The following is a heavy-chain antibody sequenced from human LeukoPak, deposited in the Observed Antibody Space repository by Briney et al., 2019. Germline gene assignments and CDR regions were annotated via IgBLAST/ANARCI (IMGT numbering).Heavy chain of an antibody. CDR1: GGSISSSSYY. CDR3: ARQNYGSGSYYYDY. J-gene: IGHJ4*02. Sequence: SETLSLTCTVSGGSISSSSYYWSWIRQPPGKGLEWIGYIYYSGSTNYNPSLKSRVTISVDTSKNQFSLKLSSVTAADTAVYYCARQNYGSGSYYYDYWGQGTLVTVSS. V-gene: IGHV4-61*01. D-gene: IGHD3-10*01. CDR2: IYYSGST.